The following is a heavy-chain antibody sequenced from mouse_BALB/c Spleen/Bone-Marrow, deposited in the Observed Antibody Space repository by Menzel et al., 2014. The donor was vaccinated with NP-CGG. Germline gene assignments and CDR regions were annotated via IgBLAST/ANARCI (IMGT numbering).Heavy chain of an antibody. D-gene: IGHD2-4*01. CDR1: GFTFSSYG. J-gene: IGHJ3*01. V-gene: IGHV5-6-3*01. CDR2: INVNGDTT. Sequence: EVMLVESGGGLVQPGGSLKLSCAASGFTFSSYGMPWVRQTPDKRLEMIATINVNGDTTYHPDSVKGRFTISRDNVKNTLYLQMSSLKSEDTAMYYCARGYDYSSWFAYWGQGTLVTVSA. CDR3: ARGYDYSSWFAY.